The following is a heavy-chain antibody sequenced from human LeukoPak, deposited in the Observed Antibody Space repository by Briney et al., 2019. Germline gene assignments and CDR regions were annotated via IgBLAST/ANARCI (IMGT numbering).Heavy chain of an antibody. CDR3: AHARPGYSNVPDAFDI. CDR2: IYWDDDK. V-gene: IGHV2-5*02. Sequence: SAPTLAKPTHTLTLTCSFSGFSLSTTRVGVAWIRQPPGKALECLAFIYWDDDKRYSPSLESRLTVTKVTSKIQVVLTMTNMDPVDTATYYGAHARPGYSNVPDAFDIWGQGTMVTVSS. J-gene: IGHJ3*02. CDR1: GFSLSTTRVG. D-gene: IGHD5-18*01.